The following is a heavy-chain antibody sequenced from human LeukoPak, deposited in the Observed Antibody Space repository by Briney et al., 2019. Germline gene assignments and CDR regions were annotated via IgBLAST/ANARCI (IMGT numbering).Heavy chain of an antibody. D-gene: IGHD4-17*01. CDR3: ARDKDYGEEEGAFDI. CDR1: GYTFTGYF. J-gene: IGHJ3*02. V-gene: IGHV1-2*02. Sequence: ASVKVSCKASGYTFTGYFIHWLRQAPGQGLEWMGWINPNSGGTNYAQKFQGRVTMTRDTSISTAYMELSRLRSDDTAVYYCARDKDYGEEEGAFDIWGQGTMVTVSS. CDR2: INPNSGGT.